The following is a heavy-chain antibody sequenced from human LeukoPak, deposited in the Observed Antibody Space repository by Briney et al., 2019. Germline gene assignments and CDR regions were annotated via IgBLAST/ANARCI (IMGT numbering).Heavy chain of an antibody. V-gene: IGHV4-30-4*07. CDR2: IYYSGST. J-gene: IGHJ3*02. D-gene: IGHD3-22*01. CDR3: ARDNYYDSTAFDI. CDR1: GGSISSGGYS. Sequence: SETLSLTCAVSGGSISSGGYSWSWIRQPPGKGLEWIGYIYYSGSTYYNPSLKSRVTISVDTSKNQFSLKLSSVTAADTAVYYCARDNYYDSTAFDIWGQGTMVTVSS.